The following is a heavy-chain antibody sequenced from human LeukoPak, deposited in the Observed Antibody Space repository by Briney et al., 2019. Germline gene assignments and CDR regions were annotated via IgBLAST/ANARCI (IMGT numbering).Heavy chain of an antibody. CDR3: AREGNWFDP. Sequence: SQTLSLTCTVSGGSISSGSYYWSWIRQPAGKGLEWIGRICTSGSTNYNPSLKSRVTISVDTSKNQFSLKLSSVTAADTAVYYCAREGNWFDPWGQGTLVTVSS. CDR2: ICTSGST. CDR1: GGSISSGSYY. V-gene: IGHV4-61*02. J-gene: IGHJ5*02.